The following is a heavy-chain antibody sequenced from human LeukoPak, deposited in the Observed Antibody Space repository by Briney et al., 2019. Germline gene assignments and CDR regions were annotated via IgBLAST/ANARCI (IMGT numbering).Heavy chain of an antibody. CDR1: GYRFITYW. CDR3: ARGYGTPYFDY. Sequence: GESLKISCKDSGYRFITYWIGWVRQMPGKGLEWMGIIYPADSDTRYSPSFQGQVTISADKSISTAYLQWSSLKASDTAIYYCARGYGTPYFDYWGQGTLVTVSS. D-gene: IGHD5-18*01. CDR2: IYPADSDT. V-gene: IGHV5-51*01. J-gene: IGHJ4*02.